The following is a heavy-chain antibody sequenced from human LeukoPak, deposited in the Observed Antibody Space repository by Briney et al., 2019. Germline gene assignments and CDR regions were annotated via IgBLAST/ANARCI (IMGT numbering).Heavy chain of an antibody. CDR1: GGSISSYY. CDR2: IYYSGST. CDR3: ARVGVTRGAFDY. V-gene: IGHV4-59*01. Sequence: SETLSLTCTVSGGSISSYYWSWIRQPPGEGLEWIGYIYYSGSTNYNPSLKSRVTISVDTSKNQFSLKLSSVTAADTAVYYCARVGVTRGAFDYWGQGTLVTVSS. J-gene: IGHJ4*02. D-gene: IGHD4-17*01.